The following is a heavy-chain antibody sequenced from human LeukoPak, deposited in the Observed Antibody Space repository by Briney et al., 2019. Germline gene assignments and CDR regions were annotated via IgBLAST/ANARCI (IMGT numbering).Heavy chain of an antibody. CDR2: MNPNSGNT. J-gene: IGHJ4*02. CDR1: GYTFTSYD. D-gene: IGHD2-2*01. V-gene: IGHV1-8*03. Sequence: ASVKVSCKASGYTFTSYDINWVRQATGQGLEWMGWMNPNSGNTGYAQKFQGRVTITRSTSISTAYMELSSLRSEDTAVYYCARDCSSTSCYGGFDYWGQGTLVTVSS. CDR3: ARDCSSTSCYGGFDY.